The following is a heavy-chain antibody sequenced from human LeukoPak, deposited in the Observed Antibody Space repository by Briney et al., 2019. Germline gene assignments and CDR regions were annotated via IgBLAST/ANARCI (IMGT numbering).Heavy chain of an antibody. CDR2: ISGSGGNT. D-gene: IGHD3-22*01. CDR1: GFTFSTYA. J-gene: IGHJ4*02. Sequence: GGSLRLSCAASGFTFSTYAMSWVRQAPGKGLEWVSTISGSGGNTYYADSVRGRFTISRDNSKNTLYLKMNSLRAEDTAVYYCAKDLSDSSGYSSFDYWGQGTLVTVSS. V-gene: IGHV3-23*01. CDR3: AKDLSDSSGYSSFDY.